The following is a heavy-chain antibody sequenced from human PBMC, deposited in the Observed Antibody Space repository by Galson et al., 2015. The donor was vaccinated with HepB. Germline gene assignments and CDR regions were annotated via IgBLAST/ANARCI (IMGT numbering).Heavy chain of an antibody. CDR2: ISAYNGNT. CDR1: GYTFTTYG. Sequence: SVKVSCKASGYTFTTYGISWVRQAPGQGFEWMGWISAYNGNTNYAQKLQGRVTMTTDTSTSTAYMELRSLGSDDTAVYYCARRVGATSTDHWGQGTPVTVSS. CDR3: ARRVGATSTDH. D-gene: IGHD1-26*01. J-gene: IGHJ4*02. V-gene: IGHV1-18*01.